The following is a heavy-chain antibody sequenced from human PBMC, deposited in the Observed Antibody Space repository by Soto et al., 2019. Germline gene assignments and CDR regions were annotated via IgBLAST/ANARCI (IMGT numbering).Heavy chain of an antibody. Sequence: QVQLVESGGGVVQPGRSLRLSCAASGFTLSSYAMHWVRQAPGKGLEWVAVISYDGSNKYYADSVKGRFTISRDNSKNTLYLQMNSLRAEDTAVYYCARDLIAALDYWGQGTLVTVSS. V-gene: IGHV3-30-3*01. J-gene: IGHJ4*02. CDR3: ARDLIAALDY. CDR1: GFTLSSYA. D-gene: IGHD6-6*01. CDR2: ISYDGSNK.